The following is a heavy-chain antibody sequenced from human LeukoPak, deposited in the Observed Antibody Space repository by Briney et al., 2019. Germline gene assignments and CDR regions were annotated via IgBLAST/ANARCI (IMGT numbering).Heavy chain of an antibody. CDR2: IKQGGSEK. CDR3: AKDYYCSGGSCYSRIGAFDI. Sequence: GGSLRLSCAASGFTFSSYWMSWVRQAPGKGLEWVANIKQGGSEKYYVDSVKGRFTISRDNAKNSLYLQMNSLRAEDTALYYCAKDYYCSGGSCYSRIGAFDIWGQGTMVTVSS. CDR1: GFTFSSYW. D-gene: IGHD2-15*01. J-gene: IGHJ3*02. V-gene: IGHV3-7*03.